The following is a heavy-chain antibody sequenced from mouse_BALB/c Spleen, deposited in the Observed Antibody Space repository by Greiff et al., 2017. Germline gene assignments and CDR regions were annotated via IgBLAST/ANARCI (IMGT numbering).Heavy chain of an antibody. CDR1: GFSLTSYG. D-gene: IGHD2-4*01. V-gene: IGHV2-9*02. CDR3: AREGITAWFAY. J-gene: IGHJ3*01. CDR2: IWAGGST. Sequence: VKLMESGPGLVAPSQSLSITCTVSGFSLTSYGVHWVRQPPGKGLEWLGVIWAGGSTNYNSALMSRLSISKDNSKSQVFLKMNSLQTDDTAMYYCAREGITAWFAYWGQGTLVTVSA.